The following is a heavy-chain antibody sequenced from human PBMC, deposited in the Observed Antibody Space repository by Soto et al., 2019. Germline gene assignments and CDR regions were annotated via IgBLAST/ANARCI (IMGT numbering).Heavy chain of an antibody. V-gene: IGHV4-4*07. CDR1: GDSISNYY. Sequence: SETLSVTCAVSGDSISNYYWSWIRQPAGKGLEWIGRLSTSGSTNYNPSLKSRVTMSVDTSKNQFSLMLNSVTAADTPVFYCRRGFDDWGQGTMVPVSS. J-gene: IGHJ4*02. CDR3: RRGFDD. CDR2: LSTSGST.